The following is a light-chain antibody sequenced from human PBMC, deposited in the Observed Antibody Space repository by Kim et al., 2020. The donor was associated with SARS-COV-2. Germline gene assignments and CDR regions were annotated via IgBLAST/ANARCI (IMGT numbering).Light chain of an antibody. J-gene: IGKJ1*01. CDR3: QQYNSYPWT. CDR2: AAS. Sequence: ASGGHRVAFMCRASQGISNYLAFFQQKPGTAPMSVFYAASSLQSVVPSKFSVIDSGTDFTLTTSSLQPEDFATYYCQQYNSYPWTFGQGTKVDI. CDR1: QGISNY. V-gene: IGKV1-16*02.